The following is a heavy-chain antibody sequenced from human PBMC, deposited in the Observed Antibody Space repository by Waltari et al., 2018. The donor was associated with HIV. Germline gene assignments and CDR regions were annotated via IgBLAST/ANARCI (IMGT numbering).Heavy chain of an antibody. J-gene: IGHJ5*01. CDR3: ARRDDGLRYNLNGNWFDS. CDR1: GESCRGFH. V-gene: IGHV4-34*01. D-gene: IGHD1-20*01. Sequence: QVQLQQWGTGLLRPSETLSLTCAVYGESCRGFHWTWTRQVPGQGLEWIGDINHSVGTNYSPSLKSRLTISTDASKNQFSMRLRSYPAADTAVYYCARRDDGLRYNLNGNWFDSWGQGTLVTVSS. CDR2: INHSVGT.